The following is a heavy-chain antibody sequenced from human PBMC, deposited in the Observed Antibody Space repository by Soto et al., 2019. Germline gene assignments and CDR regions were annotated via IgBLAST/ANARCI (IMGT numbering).Heavy chain of an antibody. CDR3: ATVRGYYSYHEH. Sequence: QLGLQESGPRLVKPSETLSLTCSVSGASIISNNYWGWIRQTPGKGLQWIGTIYYSGSIYYNPSLDSRVTMSVDTSKNQFSLKLTSVTAEDSAVYSCATVRGYYSYHEHWGQGIQVIVST. CDR1: GASIISNNY. V-gene: IGHV4-39*01. D-gene: IGHD3-3*01. CDR2: IYYSGSI. J-gene: IGHJ4*02.